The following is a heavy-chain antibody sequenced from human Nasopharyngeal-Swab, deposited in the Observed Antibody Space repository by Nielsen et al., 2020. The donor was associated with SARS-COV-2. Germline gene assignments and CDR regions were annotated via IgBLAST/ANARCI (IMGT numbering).Heavy chain of an antibody. V-gene: IGHV1-18*01. J-gene: IGHJ5*02. CDR2: ISAYNGNT. Sequence: ASVKVSCKASGYTFTSYGISWVRQAPGQGLEWMGWISAYNGNTKYAQKLQGRVTMTTGTSTSTAYMELGSLRSDDTAVYYCARASNWRNWFDPWGQGTLVTVSS. D-gene: IGHD1-20*01. CDR3: ARASNWRNWFDP. CDR1: GYTFTSYG.